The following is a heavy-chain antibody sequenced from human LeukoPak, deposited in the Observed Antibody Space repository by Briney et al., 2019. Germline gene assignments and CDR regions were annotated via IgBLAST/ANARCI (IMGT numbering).Heavy chain of an antibody. D-gene: IGHD6-13*01. CDR3: ARLESSSWYY. CDR2: IFPGDSDT. Sequence: GESLKISCKGSGYSFTSNWIGWVRQMPGKGLEWMGIIFPGDSDTRYSPAFQGQVTISADKSISTAYLQWSSLKASDTAMYYCARLESSSWYYWGQGTRVSVSS. J-gene: IGHJ4*02. CDR1: GYSFTSNW. V-gene: IGHV5-51*01.